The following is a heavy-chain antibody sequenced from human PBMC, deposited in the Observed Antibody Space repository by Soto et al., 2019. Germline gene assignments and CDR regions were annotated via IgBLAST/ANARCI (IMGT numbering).Heavy chain of an antibody. D-gene: IGHD2-2*02. CDR2: TDYSGST. V-gene: IGHV4-61*01. CDR1: GASVSSNSYY. CDR3: ARADRQYCSVSTCYIFDY. Sequence: PSETLSLTCIVSGASVSSNSYYWTWIRQPPGKGLEWIGYTDYSGSTKYNPSLKSRVTISVDTSKNQFSLRVSSVTAADTAMYYCARADRQYCSVSTCYIFDYWGQGTQVTVSS. J-gene: IGHJ4*02.